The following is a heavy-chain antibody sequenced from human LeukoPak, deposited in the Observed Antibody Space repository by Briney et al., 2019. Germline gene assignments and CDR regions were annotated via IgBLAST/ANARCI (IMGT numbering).Heavy chain of an antibody. CDR3: AKDLPHYYGSGSYGDY. V-gene: IGHV3-30*02. D-gene: IGHD3-10*01. J-gene: IGHJ4*02. CDR1: GFTFSSYG. CDR2: IRYDGSNK. Sequence: GGSLRLSCAASGFTFSSYGMHWVRQAPGKGLEWVAFIRYDGSNKYYADSVKGRFTISRDNSKNTLYLQMNSLRAEDTAVYYCAKDLPHYYGSGSYGDYWGQGTLVTVSS.